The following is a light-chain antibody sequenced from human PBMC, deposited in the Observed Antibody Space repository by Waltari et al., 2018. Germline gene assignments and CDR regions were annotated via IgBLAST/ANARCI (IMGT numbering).Light chain of an antibody. V-gene: IGKV3-20*01. J-gene: IGKJ1*01. CDR2: HAS. Sequence: EIVLTQSTGTLSLSHGERAPLSCRASQSVSLYLAWYQQKSGQAPRLLIYHASSRATGIPDRFSGSGSGTDFSLTISRLEPEDFAMYYCQKYESLPATFGQGTKVEIK. CDR1: QSVSLY. CDR3: QKYESLPAT.